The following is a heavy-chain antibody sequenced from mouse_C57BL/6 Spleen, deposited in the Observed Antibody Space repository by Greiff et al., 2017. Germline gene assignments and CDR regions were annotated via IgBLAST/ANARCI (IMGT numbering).Heavy chain of an antibody. V-gene: IGHV2-9-1*01. CDR2: IWTGGGT. Sequence: VQGVESGPGLVAPSQSLSITCTVSGFSLTSYAISWVRQPPGKGLEWLGVIWTGGGTNYNSALKSRLSISKDNSKSQVFLKMNSLQTDDTARYYCARKELRSNYYAMDYWGQGTSVTVSS. CDR1: GFSLTSYA. D-gene: IGHD1-1*01. J-gene: IGHJ4*01. CDR3: ARKELRSNYYAMDY.